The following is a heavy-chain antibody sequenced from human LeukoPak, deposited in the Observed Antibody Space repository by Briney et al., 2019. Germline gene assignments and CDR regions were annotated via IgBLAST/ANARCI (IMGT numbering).Heavy chain of an antibody. J-gene: IGHJ3*02. CDR2: IYPGDSDT. V-gene: IGHV5-51*01. Sequence: GESLKISCKGSGYSFTSYWIGWVRQMPGKGLEWMGIIYPGDSDTRYSPSFQGQVTISADKSISTAYLQWSSLKASDTAMYYCARKSPGAAGTPLDAFDIWGQGTMVTVSS. CDR1: GYSFTSYW. D-gene: IGHD6-13*01. CDR3: ARKSPGAAGTPLDAFDI.